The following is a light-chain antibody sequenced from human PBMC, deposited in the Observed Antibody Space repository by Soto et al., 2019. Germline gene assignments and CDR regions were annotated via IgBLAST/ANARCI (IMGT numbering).Light chain of an antibody. CDR2: EVS. V-gene: IGKV2D-29*02. J-gene: IGKJ5*01. CDR1: RXLLHITGETF. CDR3: MQSTQLPPT. Sequence: DVVMTQTPLCLSVTRGEPACISCGSGRXLLHITGETFLFWYLQKPGQSPQLLIYEVSTRVSGVPDRFSGSGSGTDFTLEISRVETDDVGIYYCMQSTQLPPTFGQGTRLEI.